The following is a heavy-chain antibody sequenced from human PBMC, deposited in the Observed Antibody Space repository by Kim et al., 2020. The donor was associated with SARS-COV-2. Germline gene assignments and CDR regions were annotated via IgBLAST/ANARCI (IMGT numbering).Heavy chain of an antibody. D-gene: IGHD3-22*01. J-gene: IGHJ4*02. Sequence: GGSLRLSCAASGFTFSTYGMHWVRQAPGKGLEWVAVIWYDGSNKYYADSVKGRFTISRDNSKNTLHLQMHSKRAEDTAVYYCASALYDSSGSMTDWGQGT. CDR1: GFTFSTYG. CDR2: IWYDGSNK. V-gene: IGHV3-33*01. CDR3: ASALYDSSGSMTD.